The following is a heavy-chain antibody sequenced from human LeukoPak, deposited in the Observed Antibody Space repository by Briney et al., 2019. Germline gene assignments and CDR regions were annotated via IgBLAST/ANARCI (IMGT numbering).Heavy chain of an antibody. CDR1: GGSINGYY. D-gene: IGHD3-22*01. Sequence: SETLSLTCTVSGGSINGYYWSWIRQPAGKGLEWIGRIYTSGSTNYNPSLKSRVTISVDKSKNQFSLKLSSVTAADTAVYYCAGNRGDDSSGYNYWGQGTLVTVSS. CDR3: AGNRGDDSSGYNY. J-gene: IGHJ4*02. V-gene: IGHV4-4*07. CDR2: IYTSGST.